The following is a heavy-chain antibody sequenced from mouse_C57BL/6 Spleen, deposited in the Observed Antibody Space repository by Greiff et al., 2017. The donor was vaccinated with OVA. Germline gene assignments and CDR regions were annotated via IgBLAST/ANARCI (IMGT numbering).Heavy chain of an antibody. J-gene: IGHJ3*01. CDR1: GYTFTDYE. CDR3: TRGDRFAY. CDR2: IDPETGGT. V-gene: IGHV1-15*01. Sequence: QVQLKESGAELVRPGASVTLSCKASGYTFTDYEMHWVKQTPVHGLEWIGAIDPETGGTAYNQKFKGKAILTADKSSSTAYMELRSLTSEDSAVYYCTRGDRFAYWGQGTLVTVSA. D-gene: IGHD3-3*01.